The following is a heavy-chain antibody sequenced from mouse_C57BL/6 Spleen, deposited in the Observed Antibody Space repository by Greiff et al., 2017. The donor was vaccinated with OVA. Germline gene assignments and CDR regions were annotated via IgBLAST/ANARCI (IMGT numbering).Heavy chain of an antibody. CDR2: IYPGSGNT. D-gene: IGHD2-4*01. Sequence: QVQLKQSGPELVKPGASVKISCKASGYSFTSYYIHWVKQRPGQGLEWIGWIYPGSGNTKYNEKFKGKATLTADTSSSTAYMQLSSLTSEDSAVYYCARFDYDRFAYWGQGTLVTVSA. V-gene: IGHV1-66*01. J-gene: IGHJ3*01. CDR1: GYSFTSYY. CDR3: ARFDYDRFAY.